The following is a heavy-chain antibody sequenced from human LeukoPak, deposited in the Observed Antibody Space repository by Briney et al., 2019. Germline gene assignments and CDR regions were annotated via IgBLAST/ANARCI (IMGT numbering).Heavy chain of an antibody. D-gene: IGHD6-19*01. CDR2: IYSGGST. CDR3: ARERNSGWFDY. CDR1: GFTVSSNY. Sequence: GGSLRLSCAASGFTVSSNYMSWVRQAPGKGLEWVSVIYSGGSTYYADSVKGRFTISRDNSKNTLYLQMNSLSAEDTAVYYCARERNSGWFDYWGQGTLVTVSS. J-gene: IGHJ4*02. V-gene: IGHV3-66*01.